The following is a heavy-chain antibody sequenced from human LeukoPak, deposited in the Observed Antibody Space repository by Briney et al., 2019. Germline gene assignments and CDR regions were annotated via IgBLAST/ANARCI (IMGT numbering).Heavy chain of an antibody. V-gene: IGHV4-4*09. D-gene: IGHD2-2*01. CDR1: GGSISSYY. Sequence: SETLSLTCSVSGGSISSYYWSWIRQPPGKGLEWIGYIYPSGSTNYNPSLESRATMSVDTSRNQFSLKLRSVTAADTAVYYCARNGGYASPPKFWGQGTLVTVSS. J-gene: IGHJ4*02. CDR3: ARNGGYASPPKF. CDR2: IYPSGST.